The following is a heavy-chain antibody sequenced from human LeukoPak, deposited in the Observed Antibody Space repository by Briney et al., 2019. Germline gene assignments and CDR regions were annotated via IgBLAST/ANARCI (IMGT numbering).Heavy chain of an antibody. J-gene: IGHJ4*02. D-gene: IGHD5-12*01. CDR2: IYYSGST. Sequence: SETLSLTCTVSGGSISSYYWSWIRQPPGKGLEWIGYIYYSGSTNYNPSLKSRVTISVDTSKNQFSLKLSSVTAADTAVYYCARIRRDIVATRRGMEFDYWGQGTLVTVSS. V-gene: IGHV4-59*01. CDR3: ARIRRDIVATRRGMEFDY. CDR1: GGSISSYY.